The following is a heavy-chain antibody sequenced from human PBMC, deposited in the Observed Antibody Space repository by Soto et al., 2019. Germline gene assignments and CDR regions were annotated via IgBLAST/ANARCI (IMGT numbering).Heavy chain of an antibody. J-gene: IGHJ5*01. Sequence: SETLSLTCSVSGGSISGNYWSWIRQPPGKALEWIGYIHYSGTTNYNPSLKSRVTISADTSRNSFSLTLSSVIAADTAIYYCVRGGGYCSGGSCYWFDSWGQGSLVTVS. CDR2: IHYSGTT. CDR1: GGSISGNY. CDR3: VRGGGYCSGGSCYWFDS. V-gene: IGHV4-59*01. D-gene: IGHD2-15*01.